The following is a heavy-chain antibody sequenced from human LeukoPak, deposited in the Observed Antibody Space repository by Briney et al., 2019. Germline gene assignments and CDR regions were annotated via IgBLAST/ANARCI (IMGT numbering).Heavy chain of an antibody. CDR1: GFTFTNYW. J-gene: IGHJ4*02. Sequence: GGSLRLSCAASGFTFTNYWMTWVRQAPGKGLEWVANIKQDGSEKYCVDSVKGRFTISRDNAKNSPSLQMNSLRAEDTAVYYCARVEWMGRMDYWGQGTLVTVSS. V-gene: IGHV3-7*01. CDR2: IKQDGSEK. D-gene: IGHD3-3*01. CDR3: ARVEWMGRMDY.